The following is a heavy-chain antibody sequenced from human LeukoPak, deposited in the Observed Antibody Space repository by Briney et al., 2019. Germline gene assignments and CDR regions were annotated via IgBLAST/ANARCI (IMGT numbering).Heavy chain of an antibody. D-gene: IGHD6-19*01. CDR2: INPNSGGT. CDR3: ARLGKYSSGWYFGEDAFDI. CDR1: GYTFTGYY. Sequence: GASVKVSCKASGYTFTGYYMHWVRQAPRQGLEWMGWINPNSGGTNYAQKFQGRVTMTRDTSISTAYMELSRLRSDDTAVYYCARLGKYSSGWYFGEDAFDIWGQGTMVTVSS. V-gene: IGHV1-2*02. J-gene: IGHJ3*02.